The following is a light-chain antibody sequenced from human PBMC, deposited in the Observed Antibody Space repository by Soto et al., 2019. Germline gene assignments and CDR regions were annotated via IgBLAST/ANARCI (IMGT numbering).Light chain of an antibody. CDR1: QSISTW. J-gene: IGKJ1*01. CDR2: DAS. V-gene: IGKV1-5*01. CDR3: QHYKMYSPWT. Sequence: DIQMTQSPSTLSASVGDRVTITCRASQSISTWLAWFQQKPGKAPDLLIYDASSLESGVPSRFSGSGSGTEFTLTISSLQPDDFATYYCQHYKMYSPWTFGQGTKVDI.